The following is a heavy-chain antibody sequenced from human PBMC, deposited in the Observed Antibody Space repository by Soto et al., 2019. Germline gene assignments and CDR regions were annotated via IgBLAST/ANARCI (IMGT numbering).Heavy chain of an antibody. Sequence: PSETLSLTSTVSGGPIRSSSYYLGLIRQPPGKGLEWIGSIFYSGSTYYNPSLKSRVTISVDTSKNQFSLKLSSVTAADTAVYYCARDLDQTGDAFDIWGQGTMVTVSS. J-gene: IGHJ3*02. CDR2: IFYSGST. D-gene: IGHD7-27*01. V-gene: IGHV4-39*02. CDR1: GGPIRSSSYY. CDR3: ARDLDQTGDAFDI.